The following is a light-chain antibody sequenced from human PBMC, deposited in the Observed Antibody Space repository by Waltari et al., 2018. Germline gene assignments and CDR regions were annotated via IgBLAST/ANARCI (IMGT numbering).Light chain of an antibody. CDR3: QTGGHGTWV. J-gene: IGLJ3*02. Sequence: QLVLTQSPSASASLGASVKLTCTLSSGHSSNIIAWLQQQPEKGPRYLMEVNSDGRHSKGDDIPDRFSGSSSGAERYLTIASVQSEDEADYYCQTGGHGTWVFGGGTTLTVL. CDR2: VNSDGRH. V-gene: IGLV4-69*01. CDR1: SGHSSNI.